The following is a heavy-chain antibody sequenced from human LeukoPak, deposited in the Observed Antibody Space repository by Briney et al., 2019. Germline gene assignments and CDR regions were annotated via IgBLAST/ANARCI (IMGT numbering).Heavy chain of an antibody. CDR3: ARFTENDAFDI. CDR1: GFTFSSYA. Sequence: PGGSLRLSCAASGFTFSSYAMHWVRQAPGKGLEWVSYISSCGSTIYYADSVKGRFTISRDNAKNSLYLQMNSLRAEDTAVYYCARFTENDAFDIWGQGTMVTVSS. CDR2: ISSCGSTI. V-gene: IGHV3-48*04. D-gene: IGHD2-8*02. J-gene: IGHJ3*02.